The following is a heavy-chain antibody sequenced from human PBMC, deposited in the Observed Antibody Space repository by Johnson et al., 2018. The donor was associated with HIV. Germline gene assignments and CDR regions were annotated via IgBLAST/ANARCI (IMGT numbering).Heavy chain of an antibody. D-gene: IGHD6-13*01. Sequence: QVQLVESGGGVVQPGRSLRLSCGVSGFTFRNFDMHWVRQAPGKGLEWVLMYYDGSNKSYAESVKDRFTISRDSSKNTLYLQMNSLRAEDTAVYYCARDHEGQQLGFAFDIWGQGTMVTVSS. J-gene: IGHJ3*02. CDR1: GFTFRNFD. CDR2: MYYDGSNK. CDR3: ARDHEGQQLGFAFDI. V-gene: IGHV3-33*01.